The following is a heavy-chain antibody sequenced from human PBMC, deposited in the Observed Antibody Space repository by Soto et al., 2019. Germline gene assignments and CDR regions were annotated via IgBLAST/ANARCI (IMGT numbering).Heavy chain of an antibody. V-gene: IGHV3-23*01. CDR1: GFTFSSYA. J-gene: IGHJ4*02. CDR2: ISGSGGST. D-gene: IGHD3-16*02. CDR3: AGLGGIMITFGGVIDDY. Sequence: GGSLRLSCAASGFTFSSYAMSWVRQAPGKGLEWVSAISGSGGSTYYADSVKGRFTISRDNSKNTLYLQMNSLRAEDTAVYYCAGLGGIMITFGGVIDDYWGQGTLVTVS.